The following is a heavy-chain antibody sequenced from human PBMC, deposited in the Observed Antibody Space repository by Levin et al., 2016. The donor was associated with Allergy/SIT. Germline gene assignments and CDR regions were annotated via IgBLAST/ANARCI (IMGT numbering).Heavy chain of an antibody. CDR3: AKDHVVDFWSGYYTRPQDFDY. D-gene: IGHD3-3*01. V-gene: IGHV3-30*18. J-gene: IGHJ4*02. CDR2: ISYDGSNK. Sequence: WIRQPPGKGLEWVAVISYDGSNKYYADSVKGRFTISRDNSKNTLYLQMNSLRAEDTAVYYCAKDHVVDFWSGYYTRPQDFDYWGQGTLVTVSS.